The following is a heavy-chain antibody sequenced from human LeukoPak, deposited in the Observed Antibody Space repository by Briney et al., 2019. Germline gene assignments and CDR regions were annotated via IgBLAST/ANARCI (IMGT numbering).Heavy chain of an antibody. CDR2: IYYSGST. D-gene: IGHD3-10*01. Sequence: PSETLSLTCTVSGGSISSYYWSWIRQPPGKGLEWIGYIYYSGSTNYNPSLKSRVTISVDKSKNQFSLKLSSVTAADTAVYYCAREEGKTFGELLSNWFDPWGQGTLVTVSS. V-gene: IGHV4-59*12. J-gene: IGHJ5*02. CDR1: GGSISSYY. CDR3: AREEGKTFGELLSNWFDP.